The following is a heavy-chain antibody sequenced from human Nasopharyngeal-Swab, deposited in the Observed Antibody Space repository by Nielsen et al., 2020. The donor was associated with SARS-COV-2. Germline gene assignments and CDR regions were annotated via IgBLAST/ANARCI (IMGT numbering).Heavy chain of an antibody. V-gene: IGHV3-9*01. D-gene: IGHD3-22*01. J-gene: IGHJ4*02. CDR2: ISWNSANI. CDR1: GFTFDDYA. Sequence: SLKISCAASGFTFDDYAMHWVRQAPGRGLEWVSGISWNSANIGYADSVKGRFTSSRDNAKKSLYLQMNSLRAEDTALYYCAKDLGIDYYDSTGGIDYWGQGTLVTVSS. CDR3: AKDLGIDYYDSTGGIDY.